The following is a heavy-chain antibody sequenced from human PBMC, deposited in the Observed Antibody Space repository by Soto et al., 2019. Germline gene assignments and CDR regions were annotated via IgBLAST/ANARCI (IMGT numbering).Heavy chain of an antibody. J-gene: IGHJ4*02. V-gene: IGHV4-31*03. D-gene: IGHD3-22*01. Sequence: PSETLSLTCTVSGGSISSGGYYWSWIRQHPGKGLEWIGYIYYSGSTYYNPSLKSRVTISVDTSKNQFSLKLSSVTAADTAVYYCARVKIVATIRQRAEIPDDSSGYYLFDYWGQGNLVTFSS. CDR1: GGSISSGGYY. CDR2: IYYSGST. CDR3: ARVKIVATIRQRAEIPDDSSGYYLFDY.